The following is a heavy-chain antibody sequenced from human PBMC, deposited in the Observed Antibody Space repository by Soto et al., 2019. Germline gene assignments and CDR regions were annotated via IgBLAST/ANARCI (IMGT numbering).Heavy chain of an antibody. CDR2: ISTYNGDT. CDR1: GYTFTAYA. Sequence: ASVKVSCKASGYTFTAYAMHWVRQAPGHGLEWMGWISTYNGDTNYAQTFQGRVTMTTDTSTSTVYMEVSSLRSEDTAVYYCARGSGPAAPYYYYGMDVWGQGTTVTVSS. D-gene: IGHD2-2*01. CDR3: ARGSGPAAPYYYYGMDV. V-gene: IGHV1-18*01. J-gene: IGHJ6*02.